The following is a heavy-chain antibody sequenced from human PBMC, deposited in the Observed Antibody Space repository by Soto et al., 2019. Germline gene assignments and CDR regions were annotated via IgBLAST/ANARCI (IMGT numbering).Heavy chain of an antibody. Sequence: LRLSCAASGFTVIDSEMEWVRQTPGKGLEWISYISISGTTIYSDSVRGRFTISRDNAKNSLFLHMIGLRAEDSALYYCARGWSNGGTHFDYWGQGTLVTVSS. CDR1: GFTVIDSE. J-gene: IGHJ4*02. CDR2: ISISGTT. CDR3: ARGWSNGGTHFDY. V-gene: IGHV3-48*03. D-gene: IGHD2-15*01.